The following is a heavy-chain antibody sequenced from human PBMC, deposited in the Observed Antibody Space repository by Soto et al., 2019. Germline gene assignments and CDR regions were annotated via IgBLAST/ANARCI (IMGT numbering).Heavy chain of an antibody. J-gene: IGHJ5*02. CDR3: ARAPWWFGESYWFDP. CDR2: INHSGST. Sequence: QVQLQQWGAGLLKPSETLSLTCAVYGGSFSGYYWSWIRQPPGKGLEWIGEINHSGSTNYNPSLKSRFTISVDTSKNQFSLKLSSVTAADTAVYYCARAPWWFGESYWFDPWGQGTLVTVSS. CDR1: GGSFSGYY. D-gene: IGHD3-10*01. V-gene: IGHV4-34*01.